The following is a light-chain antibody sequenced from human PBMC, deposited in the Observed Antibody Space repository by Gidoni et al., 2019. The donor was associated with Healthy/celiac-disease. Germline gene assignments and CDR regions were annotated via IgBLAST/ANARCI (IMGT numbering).Light chain of an antibody. CDR3: QQYNNWPMT. CDR1: QRVSSH. V-gene: IGKV3-15*01. Sequence: EIVMTQSPATLSVSPGQRATLSCRARQRVSSHLAWYQPKPGQAPRLLIYGASTRASGIPARSSGSGSGTEFTLTICRLPSADFSVYSCQQYNNWPMTFGPGTKVEIK. J-gene: IGKJ1*01. CDR2: GAS.